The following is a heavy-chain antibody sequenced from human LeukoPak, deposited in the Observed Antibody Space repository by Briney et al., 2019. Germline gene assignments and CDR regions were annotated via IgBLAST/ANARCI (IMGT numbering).Heavy chain of an antibody. CDR2: INWNGGST. CDR1: GFTFDDYG. CDR3: AKAREPIDY. V-gene: IGHV3-20*04. Sequence: PGGSLRLSCAASGFTFDDYGMSWVRQAPGKGREWVSGINWNGGSTGYADSVKGRFTISRDNSKNTLYLQMNSLRAEDTAVYYCAKAREPIDYWGQGPLAPVSS. J-gene: IGHJ4*02. D-gene: IGHD1-14*01.